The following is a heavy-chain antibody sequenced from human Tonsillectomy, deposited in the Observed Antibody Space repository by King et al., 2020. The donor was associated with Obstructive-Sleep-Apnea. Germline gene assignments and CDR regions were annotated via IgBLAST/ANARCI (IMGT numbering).Heavy chain of an antibody. CDR1: CGSISSDGYY. Sequence: VQLQESGPGLVKPSQTLSLTCIVSCGSISSDGYYWSWIRQHPGKGLEWIAYIYYSGSTYYNPSLKSRVTISVDTSKNQLSLKLSSMTAADTAVYYCARGSPYYFDYWGQGTLVTVSS. CDR2: IYYSGST. V-gene: IGHV4-31*03. D-gene: IGHD3-10*01. CDR3: ARGSPYYFDY. J-gene: IGHJ4*02.